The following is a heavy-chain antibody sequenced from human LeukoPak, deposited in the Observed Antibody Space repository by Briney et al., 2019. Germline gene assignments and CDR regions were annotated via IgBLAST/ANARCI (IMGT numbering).Heavy chain of an antibody. CDR3: ARADRWSTSYATDY. CDR1: GVTVSSNY. V-gene: IGHV3-53*01. D-gene: IGHD2-2*01. CDR2: IYSGGST. Sequence: GGSLRLSCAASGVTVSSNYMSWVRQAPGKGLEWVSVIYSGGSTYYADSVKGRFTISRDNSKNTLYLQMNSLRAEDTAVYYCARADRWSTSYATDYWGQGTLVTVSS. J-gene: IGHJ4*02.